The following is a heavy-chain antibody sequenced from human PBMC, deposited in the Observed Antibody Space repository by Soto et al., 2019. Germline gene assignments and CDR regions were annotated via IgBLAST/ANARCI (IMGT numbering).Heavy chain of an antibody. V-gene: IGHV1-24*01. D-gene: IGHD2-2*01. CDR1: GYTLTELS. CDR3: ATGSRGVLVRGAWFDP. CDR2: FDPEDGET. Sequence: ASVKVSCKVSGYTLTELSMHWVRQAPGKGLEWMGGFDPEDGETIYAQKFQGRVTMTEDTSTDTAYMELSSLRSEDTAVYYCATGSRGVLVRGAWFDPWGQGTLVNVS. J-gene: IGHJ5*02.